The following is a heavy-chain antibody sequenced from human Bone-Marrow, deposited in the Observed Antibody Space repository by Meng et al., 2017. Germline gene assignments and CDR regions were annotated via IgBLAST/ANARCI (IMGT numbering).Heavy chain of an antibody. CDR3: ARGLAVDGFDY. V-gene: IGHV1-46*01. CDR2: VNSRRETT. CDR1: GYTFVSYY. D-gene: IGHD2-15*01. Sequence: GAQVNKPGASLTTSCKASGYTFVSYYIHWVRQAPGQGLVWIGVVNSRRETTIYAQMFQGRVTMTRDASTSTVYMALSSLGSEDTAVYYCARGLAVDGFDYWGQGTLVTVSS. J-gene: IGHJ4*02.